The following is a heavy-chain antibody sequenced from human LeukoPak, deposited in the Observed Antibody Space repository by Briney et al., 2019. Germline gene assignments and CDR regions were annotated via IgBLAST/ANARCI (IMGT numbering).Heavy chain of an antibody. V-gene: IGHV3-74*01. CDR2: INSDGSST. D-gene: IGHD2-2*02. CDR1: GFTFSSYW. J-gene: IGHJ6*02. Sequence: PGGSLRLSCAASGFTFSSYWMHWVRQAPGKGLVWVSRINSDGSSTSYAGSVKGRFTISRDNAKNTLYLQMNRLRAEDTAVYYCASALHCSSTSCYTGYYGMDVWGQGTTVTVSS. CDR3: ASALHCSSTSCYTGYYGMDV.